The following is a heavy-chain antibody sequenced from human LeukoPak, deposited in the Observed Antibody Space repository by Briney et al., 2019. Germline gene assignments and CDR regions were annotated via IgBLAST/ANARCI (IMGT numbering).Heavy chain of an antibody. Sequence: PSETLSLTCGVYGGSLSTRYWSWIRQPPGKGLEWIGEIKESGSTKYNSSLKSRVTISVDTSKNQFSLKLSSVTAADTAVYYCARDLGRGRSSWTHNWFDPWGQGTLVTVSS. CDR2: IKESGST. CDR3: ARDLGRGRSSWTHNWFDP. J-gene: IGHJ5*02. D-gene: IGHD6-13*01. CDR1: GGSLSTRY. V-gene: IGHV4-34*01.